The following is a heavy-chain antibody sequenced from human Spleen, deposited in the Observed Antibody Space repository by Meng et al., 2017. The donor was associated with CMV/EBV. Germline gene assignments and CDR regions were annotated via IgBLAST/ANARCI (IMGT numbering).Heavy chain of an antibody. Sequence: SETLSLTCTVSGGTISSGSYYWAWVRQPPGKGLEWIGSIYYSGSTFYNPSLKSRVAMSVSTSRHQFSLNLTSVTTADTAVYYCARHGTYFYGMDVWGQGTTVTVSS. J-gene: IGHJ6*02. CDR3: ARHGTYFYGMDV. V-gene: IGHV4-39*01. CDR2: IYYSGST. CDR1: GGTISSGSYY. D-gene: IGHD1-26*01.